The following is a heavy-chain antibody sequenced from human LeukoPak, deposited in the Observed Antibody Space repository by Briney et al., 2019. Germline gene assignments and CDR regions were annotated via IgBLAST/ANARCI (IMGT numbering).Heavy chain of an antibody. Sequence: GGSLRLSCAASGFTFSSYSMNWVRQAPGKGLEWVSYINTGSSTMYYADSVKGRFTISRDNAKNSLYLQMNSLRAEDTAVYYCAGSFPGGDLDYWGQGTLVTVSS. J-gene: IGHJ4*02. V-gene: IGHV3-48*04. CDR3: AGSFPGGDLDY. CDR2: INTGSSTM. CDR1: GFTFSSYS. D-gene: IGHD2-21*02.